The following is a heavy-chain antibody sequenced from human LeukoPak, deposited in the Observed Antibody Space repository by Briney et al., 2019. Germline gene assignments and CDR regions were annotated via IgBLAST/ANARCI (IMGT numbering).Heavy chain of an antibody. D-gene: IGHD6-25*01. CDR1: GFIFSNYA. J-gene: IGHJ4*02. CDR3: AKGSAAGRPYYFDY. CDR2: IDNSGAYT. Sequence: GGSLRLSCAASGFIFSNYAMSWVRQAPGKGLEWVSAIDNSGAYTWYADSVKGRFTISKDSSSTILYLQMNSLRAEDAAVYFCAKGSAAGRPYYFDYWGQGTLVTVSS. V-gene: IGHV3-23*01.